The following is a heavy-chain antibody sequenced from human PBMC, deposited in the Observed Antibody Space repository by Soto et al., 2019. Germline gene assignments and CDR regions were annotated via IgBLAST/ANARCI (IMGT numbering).Heavy chain of an antibody. CDR2: ISGSGIST. Sequence: PWGSLRLSCAASGVTFSSYAMSWVRQAPGKGLEYVSAISGSGISTYYANSVKGRFTISRDNSKNTMYLQMNRLSAEDVALYYCARLSSITQRFDFWGQGTLVTVSS. CDR1: GVTFSSYA. CDR3: ARLSSITQRFDF. D-gene: IGHD1-20*01. V-gene: IGHV3-64*01. J-gene: IGHJ4*02.